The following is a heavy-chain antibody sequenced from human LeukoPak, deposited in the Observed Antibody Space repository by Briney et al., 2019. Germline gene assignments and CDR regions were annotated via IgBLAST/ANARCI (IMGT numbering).Heavy chain of an antibody. CDR1: GYTFTTFG. CDR2: ISAYTGNT. Sequence: ASVKVSCKASGYTFTTFGITLVRQAPGQGLEWMGWISAYTGNTNYAPKFQGRVTMTTDTSTSTAHMELRSLTSDDTAVYYCARVASTTCDCPDYFDYLGQGTLVTVSS. V-gene: IGHV1-18*01. D-gene: IGHD2-2*01. J-gene: IGHJ4*02. CDR3: ARVASTTCDCPDYFDY.